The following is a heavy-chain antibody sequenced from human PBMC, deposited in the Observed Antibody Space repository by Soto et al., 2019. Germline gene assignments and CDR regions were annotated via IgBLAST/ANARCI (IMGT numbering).Heavy chain of an antibody. Sequence: AWGGLRHPLCAAWCNFFNLGRSWGRPGPRKGGGWGSAICGSGGSTYYADSVKGRFTISRDNSKNTLYLQMNSLRAEDTAVYYCAKDTVRGMVGPYDFWSGYETLNWFDPWGQGTLVTVSS. D-gene: IGHD3-3*01. CDR1: CNFFNLG. V-gene: IGHV3-23*01. CDR3: AKDTVRGMVGPYDFWSGYETLNWFDP. J-gene: IGHJ5*02. CDR2: ICGSGGST.